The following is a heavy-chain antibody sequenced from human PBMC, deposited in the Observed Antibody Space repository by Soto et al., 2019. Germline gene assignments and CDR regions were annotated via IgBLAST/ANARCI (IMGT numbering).Heavy chain of an antibody. CDR2: IDVSSDYT. Sequence: WGSLGFSCTSSVFLFTGYYMGWIRQPPGKGLEWLAYIDVSSDYTNSADSVKGRFTISRDNAKNSVFLQMNNLRADDTAVYYRARDLRFSSPNYFDFWGRGTLVTVSS. CDR1: VFLFTGYY. D-gene: IGHD3-16*01. J-gene: IGHJ4*02. CDR3: ARDLRFSSPNYFDF. V-gene: IGHV3-11*06.